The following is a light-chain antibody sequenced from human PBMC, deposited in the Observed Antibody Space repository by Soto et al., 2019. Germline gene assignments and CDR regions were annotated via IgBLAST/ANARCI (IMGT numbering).Light chain of an antibody. CDR1: SSNIGNNY. Sequence: QSVLTQPPSVSAAPGQTVTISCSGSSSNIGNNYVSWYQQLPGTAPKLLICDNNKRPSGIPDRFSGSKSGTSATLGITGLQTGDEADYYCGTWDSSLSASVVFGGGTKLTVL. CDR3: GTWDSSLSASVV. V-gene: IGLV1-51*01. CDR2: DNN. J-gene: IGLJ2*01.